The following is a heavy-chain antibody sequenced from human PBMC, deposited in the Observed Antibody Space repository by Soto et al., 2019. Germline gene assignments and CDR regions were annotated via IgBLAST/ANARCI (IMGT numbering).Heavy chain of an antibody. D-gene: IGHD3-10*01. J-gene: IGHJ6*03. CDR3: ARDRTQGTPKNYYYYYMDV. CDR2: ISSGGTT. CDR1: GGSISTYS. Sequence: SETLSLTCTVSGGSISTYSWSWIRQPPGKGLEWIGDISSGGTTNYNPSLKSRITMSVDTSKNQFSLTLSSVTAADTALYYCARDRTQGTPKNYYYYYMDVWGEGTTVTVSS. V-gene: IGHV4-59*01.